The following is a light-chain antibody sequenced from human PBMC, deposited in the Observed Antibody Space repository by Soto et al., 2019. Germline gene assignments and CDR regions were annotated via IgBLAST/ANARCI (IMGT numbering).Light chain of an antibody. CDR1: YSNIESNT. V-gene: IGLV1-44*01. CDR2: RSI. CDR3: TAWDDSLNARL. Sequence: QSVLTQPPSASGAPGQRVTISCSGSYSNIESNTVIWYQQLPGTAPKLLIYRSIQRPSGVPDRFSGSKSGTSASLAISGLQSYDEADYYCTAWDDSLNARLFGGGTKLTVL. J-gene: IGLJ2*01.